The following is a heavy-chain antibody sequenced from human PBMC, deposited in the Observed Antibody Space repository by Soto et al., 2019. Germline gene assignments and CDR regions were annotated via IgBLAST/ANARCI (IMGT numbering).Heavy chain of an antibody. CDR2: IIPILAIA. Sequence: QVQLVPSGAEVKKPGSSVKVSCKASGGTFSTYTISWVRQAPGQGLEWMGRIIPILAIANYAQKFQGRVTITADKSTSTAYMELSSLRSEDTAVYYCARDPSAYDLPAYWGQGTLVTVSS. CDR3: ARDPSAYDLPAY. J-gene: IGHJ4*02. D-gene: IGHD5-12*01. CDR1: GGTFSTYT. V-gene: IGHV1-69*08.